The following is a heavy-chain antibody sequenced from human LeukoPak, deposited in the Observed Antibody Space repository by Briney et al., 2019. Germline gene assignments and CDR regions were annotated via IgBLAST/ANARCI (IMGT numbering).Heavy chain of an antibody. CDR3: AKDASSGTYYDY. V-gene: IGHV3-23*01. CDR1: GFTFSSYD. CDR2: ISGSGGST. Sequence: GGSLRLSCAASGFTFSSYDMCWVRQAPGKGLEWVSAISGSGGSTYYADSVKGRFTISRDNSKSTLHLQMNSLRADDTAVYYCAKDASSGTYYDYWGQGTLVTVSS. J-gene: IGHJ4*02. D-gene: IGHD1-26*01.